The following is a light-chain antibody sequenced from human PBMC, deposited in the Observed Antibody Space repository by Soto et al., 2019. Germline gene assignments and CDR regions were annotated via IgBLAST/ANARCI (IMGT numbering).Light chain of an antibody. CDR2: GNR. J-gene: IGLJ3*02. V-gene: IGLV1-40*01. CDR3: QAYDYSLTASV. CDR1: SSNIGAGYD. Sequence: QSVLTQPPSVSGAPGQRVTISCTGSSSNIGAGYDVHWYRQVPGAAPKLVIFGNRNRPSGVPERFSGSKSGTSASLAITGLQAEDEADYYCQAYDYSLTASVFGGGTKLTVL.